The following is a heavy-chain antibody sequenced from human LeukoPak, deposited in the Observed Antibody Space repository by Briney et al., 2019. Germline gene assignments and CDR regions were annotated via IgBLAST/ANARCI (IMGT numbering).Heavy chain of an antibody. V-gene: IGHV4-34*01. CDR1: GGSFSGYY. D-gene: IGHD1-26*01. CDR2: INHSGST. Sequence: PETLSLTCAVYGGSFSGYYWSWIRQPPGKGLEWIGEINHSGSTNYNPSLKSRVTISVDTSKNQFSLKLSSVTAADTAVYYCARAGRDGWFDPWGQGSLVTAPS. J-gene: IGHJ5*02. CDR3: ARAGRDGWFDP.